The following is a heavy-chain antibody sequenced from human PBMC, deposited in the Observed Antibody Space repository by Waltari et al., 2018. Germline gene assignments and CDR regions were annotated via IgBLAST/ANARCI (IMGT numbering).Heavy chain of an antibody. CDR2: INANSQTI. D-gene: IGHD6-13*01. J-gene: IGHJ4*02. V-gene: IGHV3-48*04. CDR1: GFTFSSYS. Sequence: EVQLVESGGGLVQPGGSLRLSCAASGFTFSSYSMNWVRQAPGKGLEWISYINANSQTIYYADSVQGRFTISRDNAKNSLYLEMNSLRLEDTAVYFCVGNTLSIAAAGRVSYWGQGTPVTVSS. CDR3: VGNTLSIAAAGRVSY.